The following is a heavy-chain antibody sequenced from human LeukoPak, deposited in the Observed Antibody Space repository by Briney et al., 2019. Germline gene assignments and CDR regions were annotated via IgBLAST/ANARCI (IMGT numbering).Heavy chain of an antibody. V-gene: IGHV7-4-1*02. Sequence: ASVKVSCKASGYTFTGYYMHWVRQAPGQGLEWMGWINTNTGNPTYAQGFTGRFVFSLDTSVSTAYLQISSLKAEDTAVYYCARDIVLLWFGEQKDAFDIWGQGTMVTVSS. CDR2: INTNTGNP. CDR1: GYTFTGYY. CDR3: ARDIVLLWFGEQKDAFDI. J-gene: IGHJ3*02. D-gene: IGHD3-10*01.